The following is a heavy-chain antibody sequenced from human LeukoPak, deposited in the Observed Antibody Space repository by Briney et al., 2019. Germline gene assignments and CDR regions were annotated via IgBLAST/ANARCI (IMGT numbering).Heavy chain of an antibody. D-gene: IGHD1-1*01. V-gene: IGHV1-46*01. CDR3: AKVDNWKYGHHDY. CDR2: INPSGSRA. J-gene: IGHJ4*02. CDR1: GYTFTSHY. Sequence: ASVKVSCKASGYTFTSHYMHWVRQAPGQGLGWMGLINPSGSRATYAQKFQGRVTMSRDMSTTTDYMELSSLTSDDTAVYYCAKVDNWKYGHHDYWGQGTLVTVSS.